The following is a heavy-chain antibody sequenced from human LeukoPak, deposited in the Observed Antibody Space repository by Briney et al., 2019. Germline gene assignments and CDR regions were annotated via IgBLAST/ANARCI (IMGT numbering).Heavy chain of an antibody. Sequence: ASVKVSCKASGYPFRSYVIHWLRQAPGQNLEWIGWINPANGNTKYSRNFQGRVTITRDTSASVVYMELSSLTYEDTAVYFCARDGYDADGYLDYRGQGALVPVSS. V-gene: IGHV1-3*01. CDR1: GYPFRSYV. D-gene: IGHD5-18*01. CDR2: INPANGNT. J-gene: IGHJ4*02. CDR3: ARDGYDADGYLDY.